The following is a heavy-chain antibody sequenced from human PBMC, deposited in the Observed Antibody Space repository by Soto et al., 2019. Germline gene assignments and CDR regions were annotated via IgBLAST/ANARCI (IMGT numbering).Heavy chain of an antibody. CDR2: IIPLTGIT. CDR1: GGSFNTYT. V-gene: IGHV1-69*02. CDR3: ARVRGAITNYFDY. J-gene: IGHJ4*02. D-gene: IGHD1-26*01. Sequence: QVQLVQSGAEVKKPGSSVKVSCKASGGSFNTYTVSWVRQAPGQGLEWMGRIIPLTGITDYAQKFQGRFTLSADKSTSTVYMDLNSLRSEDTAVYYCARVRGAITNYFDYWGQGTLVTVSS.